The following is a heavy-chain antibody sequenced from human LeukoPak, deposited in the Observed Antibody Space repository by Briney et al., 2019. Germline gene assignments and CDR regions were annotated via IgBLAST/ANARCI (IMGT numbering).Heavy chain of an antibody. CDR3: AREGKLAGFDY. J-gene: IGHJ4*02. CDR1: GFTFSSYS. V-gene: IGHV3-21*01. CDR2: ISSSISYI. Sequence: GGSLRLSCAASGFTFSSYSMNWVRQAPGKGLEWVSSISSSISYIYYADSVKGRFTISRDNAKNSLYLQMNSLRAEDTAVYYCAREGKLAGFDYWGQGTLVTVSS.